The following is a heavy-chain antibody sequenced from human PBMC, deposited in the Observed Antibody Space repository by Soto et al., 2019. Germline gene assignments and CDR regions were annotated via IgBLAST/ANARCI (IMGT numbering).Heavy chain of an antibody. Sequence: PGGSLRLACAASGVTFTSWAISWVRKAPGKGLEWVSAISPNGHATYYADSVKGRFTISRDNSKNTLYLQMNGLRADDTAVYYCAKETVFTAVAANWGQGTLVPVSS. CDR1: GVTFTSWA. V-gene: IGHV3-23*01. J-gene: IGHJ1*01. CDR3: AKETVFTAVAAN. CDR2: ISPNGHAT. D-gene: IGHD3-10*02.